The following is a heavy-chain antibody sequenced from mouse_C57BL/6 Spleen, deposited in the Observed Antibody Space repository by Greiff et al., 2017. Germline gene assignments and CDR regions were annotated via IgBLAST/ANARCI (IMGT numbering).Heavy chain of an antibody. CDR3: ARGGGYDGYYWFAY. CDR1: GFTFSDYY. J-gene: IGHJ3*01. V-gene: IGHV5-16*01. Sequence: EVKVVESEGGLVQPGSSMKLSCTASGFTFSDYYMAWVRQVPEKGLEWVANINYDGSSTYYLDSLKSRFIISRDNAKNILYLQMSSLKSEDTATYYCARGGGYDGYYWFAYWGQGTLVTVSA. D-gene: IGHD2-3*01. CDR2: INYDGSST.